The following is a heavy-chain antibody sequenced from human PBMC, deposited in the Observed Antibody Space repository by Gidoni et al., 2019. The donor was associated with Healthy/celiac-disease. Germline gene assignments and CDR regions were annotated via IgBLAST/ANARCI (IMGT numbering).Heavy chain of an antibody. Sequence: QVQLVESGGGVVQPGRSLRLSCAASGFTFSRYGMHWVRQAPGKGLEWVAFIWYDGSNKYYADSVKGRFTISRDNSKDTLYLQMNSLRAEDTAVYYCAREKYYDFWSGYYQHFDYWGQGTLVTVSS. J-gene: IGHJ4*02. D-gene: IGHD3-3*01. CDR1: GFTFSRYG. V-gene: IGHV3-33*01. CDR3: AREKYYDFWSGYYQHFDY. CDR2: IWYDGSNK.